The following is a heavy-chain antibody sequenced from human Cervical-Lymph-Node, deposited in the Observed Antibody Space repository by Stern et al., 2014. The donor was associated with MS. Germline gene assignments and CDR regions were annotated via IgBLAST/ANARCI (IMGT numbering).Heavy chain of an antibody. J-gene: IGHJ5*01. CDR1: GGSIYNYY. V-gene: IGHV4-59*01. D-gene: IGHD2-2*01. Sequence: QLQLQESGPGLVKPSETLSITCTVSGGSIYNYYWTWIRQPPGKGLEWIGHIDYSGSTNYNPSLESRVTMSVDSSKNEFSLILTSVTAADTAVYYCARALRNAYTWFDPWGQGTLVTVSS. CDR3: ARALRNAYTWFDP. CDR2: IDYSGST.